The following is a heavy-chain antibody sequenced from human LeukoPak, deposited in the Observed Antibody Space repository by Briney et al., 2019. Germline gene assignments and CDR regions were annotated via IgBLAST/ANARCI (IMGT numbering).Heavy chain of an antibody. CDR3: ARDPPYNWNDGADNFDY. CDR2: IYYSGST. CDR1: GGSISSYY. Sequence: SETLSLTCTVSGGSISSYYWSWIRQPPGKGLEWIGYIYYSGSTNYNPSLKSRVTISVDTSKNQFSLKLSSVTAADTAVYYCARDPPYNWNDGADNFDYWGQGTLVTVSS. V-gene: IGHV4-59*01. J-gene: IGHJ4*02. D-gene: IGHD1-1*01.